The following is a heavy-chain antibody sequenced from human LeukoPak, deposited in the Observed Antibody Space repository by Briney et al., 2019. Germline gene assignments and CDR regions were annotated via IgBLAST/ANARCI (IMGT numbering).Heavy chain of an antibody. D-gene: IGHD1-26*01. Sequence: ASETLSLTCTVSGGSISSYYWSWIRQPPGKGLEWIGYIYYSGSTNYNPSLKSRVTMSVDTSKNQFSLKLSSVTAADTAVYYCARVSSYSWYFDLWGRGTLVTASS. CDR1: GGSISSYY. CDR2: IYYSGST. J-gene: IGHJ2*01. V-gene: IGHV4-59*01. CDR3: ARVSSYSWYFDL.